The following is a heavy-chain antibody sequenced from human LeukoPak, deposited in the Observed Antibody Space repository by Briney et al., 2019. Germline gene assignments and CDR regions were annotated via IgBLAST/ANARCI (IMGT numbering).Heavy chain of an antibody. D-gene: IGHD6-13*01. CDR2: INPSSGGT. CDR1: GYTFTGYY. J-gene: IGHJ4*02. V-gene: IGHV1-2*02. Sequence: ASVKVSCKTSGYTFTGYYMHWVRQAPGQGLEWMGWINPSSGGTEYAQKFQGRVTMTGDTSISTAYMELSRLRSDDTAEYYCARDRGSSWYVDYWGQGTLVTVSS. CDR3: ARDRGSSWYVDY.